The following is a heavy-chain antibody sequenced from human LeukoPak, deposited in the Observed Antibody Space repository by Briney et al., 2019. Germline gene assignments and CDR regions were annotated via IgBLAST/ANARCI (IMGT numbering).Heavy chain of an antibody. CDR2: IKQDGSEE. Sequence: WGSLRLSCAASGFTFSGYWMSWVCQAPGKGLEWVANIKQDGSEEYYVDSVKGRFTISRDNAKNSLYLQMNSLRAEDTAVYYCARDQDWFDPWGQGTLVTVSS. V-gene: IGHV3-7*01. CDR1: GFTFSGYW. J-gene: IGHJ5*02. CDR3: ARDQDWFDP.